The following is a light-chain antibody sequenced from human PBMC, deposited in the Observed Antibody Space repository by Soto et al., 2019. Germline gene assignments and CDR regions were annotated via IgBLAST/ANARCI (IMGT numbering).Light chain of an antibody. CDR3: QQYNNWPPT. CDR1: QSVSSN. V-gene: IGKV3-15*01. Sequence: EILMTQSPATVSVSPGERATLSCRASQSVSSNLAWYQQKPGQAPRLLIYGASTRATGIPARFSGSGSGTEFTLTIGSLQSEDFAVYYCQQYNNWPPTFGQGTKVDIK. CDR2: GAS. J-gene: IGKJ1*01.